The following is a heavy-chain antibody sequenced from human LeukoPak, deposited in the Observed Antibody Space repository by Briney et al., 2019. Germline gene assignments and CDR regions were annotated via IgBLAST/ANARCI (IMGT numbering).Heavy chain of an antibody. D-gene: IGHD1-26*01. CDR2: IYSDGTT. CDR1: GASINSRDYY. CDR3: AKHRGSFFEAFDI. V-gene: IGHV4-39*01. Sequence: SETLSLTCTVSGASINSRDYYWGWIRQPPGQGLEWIGSIYSDGTTYYNPSLKSRVSISADTSKNHFSLWLRSVTAADMAVYYCAKHRGSFFEAFDIWGQGTAVSVSS. J-gene: IGHJ3*02.